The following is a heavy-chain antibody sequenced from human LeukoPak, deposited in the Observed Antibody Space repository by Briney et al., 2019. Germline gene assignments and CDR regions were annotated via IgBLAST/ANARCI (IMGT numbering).Heavy chain of an antibody. CDR3: ARGRKYTSGYRVTELGSGYSDY. V-gene: IGHV4-59*01. CDR1: GGSISSYY. CDR2: IYYSGTT. D-gene: IGHD5-18*01. J-gene: IGHJ4*02. Sequence: PSETLSLTCTVSGGSISSYYWSWIRQLPGKGLDCIGYIYYSGTTNYNPSLKSRVTISLDTSKNQFSLKLSSVTAADTAVYYYARGRKYTSGYRVTELGSGYSDYWGQGTLVTVSS.